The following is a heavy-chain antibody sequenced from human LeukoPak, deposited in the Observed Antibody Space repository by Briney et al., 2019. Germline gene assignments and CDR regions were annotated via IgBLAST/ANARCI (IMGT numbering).Heavy chain of an antibody. CDR2: ISGSGGTT. CDR1: GSTFVGTT. CDR3: DKDLCTRSCGYSPYWDF. J-gene: IGHJ4*02. D-gene: IGHD3-22*01. V-gene: IGHV3-23*01. Sequence: PGGSRPSSAPAPGSTFVGTTGAWSGQAPGKGLEWVSAISGSGGTTYYADSVKGRFTISRDNSKNTLYLQMNSLRAEDTAVYYCDKDLCTRSCGYSPYWDFWGQGTLVTVSS.